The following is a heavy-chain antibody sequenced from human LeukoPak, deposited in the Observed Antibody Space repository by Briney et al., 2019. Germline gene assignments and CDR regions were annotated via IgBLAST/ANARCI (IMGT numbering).Heavy chain of an antibody. CDR1: GGSISSYY. Sequence: SETLSLTCTVSGGSISSYYWSWLRQPPGKGLEWIGYIYYSGSTNYNPSLKSRVTISVDTSKNQFSLKLSSVTAADTAVYYCARFQGPAKNFDYWGQGTLVTVSS. V-gene: IGHV4-59*01. D-gene: IGHD6-25*01. CDR2: IYYSGST. J-gene: IGHJ4*02. CDR3: ARFQGPAKNFDY.